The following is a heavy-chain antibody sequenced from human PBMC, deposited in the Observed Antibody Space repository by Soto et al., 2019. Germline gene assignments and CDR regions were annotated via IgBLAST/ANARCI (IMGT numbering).Heavy chain of an antibody. Sequence: PGESLKISCKGSGYSFTSYWIAWVRQMPGKGLEWMGRIDPSDSYTNYSPSFQGHVTISADNAKNSLYLQMNSLRAEDTAVYYCARYDSSGYYWPYYYYGMDVWGQGTTVTVSS. CDR3: ARYDSSGYYWPYYYYGMDV. CDR1: GYSFTSYW. CDR2: IDPSDSYT. J-gene: IGHJ6*02. V-gene: IGHV5-10-1*01. D-gene: IGHD3-22*01.